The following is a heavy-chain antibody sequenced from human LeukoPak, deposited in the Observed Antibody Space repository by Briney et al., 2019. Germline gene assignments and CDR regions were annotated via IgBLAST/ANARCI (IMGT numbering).Heavy chain of an antibody. CDR3: ARGGGYSYGPTVAYYYGMDV. CDR1: GYTFTSYD. J-gene: IGHJ6*02. D-gene: IGHD5-18*01. CDR2: MNHNSGNT. V-gene: IGHV1-8*01. Sequence: ASVKVSCKASGYTFTSYDINWVRQATGQGLEWMGWMNHNSGNTGYAQKFQGRVTMTRNTSISTAYMELSSLRSEDTAVYYCARGGGYSYGPTVAYYYGMDVWGQGTTVTVSS.